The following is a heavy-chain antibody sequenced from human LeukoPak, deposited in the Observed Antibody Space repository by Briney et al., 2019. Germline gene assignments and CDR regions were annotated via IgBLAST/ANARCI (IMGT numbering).Heavy chain of an antibody. D-gene: IGHD5-18*01. CDR2: INWNGRIT. J-gene: IGHJ6*03. CDR3: ARGSVQLWLRDTYYYMDV. V-gene: IGHV3-20*04. Sequence: GESLRLSCAASGFTFDDYAMNWVRQVPGRGLEWVSGINWNGRITEYADSVKDRFTISRQNTKNSLYLYMDNLGGEDTALYFCARGSVQLWLRDTYYYMDVWGKGTTVTVSS. CDR1: GFTFDDYA.